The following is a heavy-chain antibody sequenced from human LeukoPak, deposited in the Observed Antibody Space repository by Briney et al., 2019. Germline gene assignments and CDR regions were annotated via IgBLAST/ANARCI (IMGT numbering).Heavy chain of an antibody. CDR3: AKDPWIRAWFDP. Sequence: GGSLRLSCEPSEFTFSGVAMSWVPKAPGRGLEWFSAISGSGGSTYYADSVKGRFTISRDNSKNTLYLQMNSLRAEDTAVYYCAKDPWIRAWFDPWGQGTLVTVSS. V-gene: IGHV3-23*01. J-gene: IGHJ5*02. CDR2: ISGSGGST. D-gene: IGHD5-12*01. CDR1: EFTFSGVA.